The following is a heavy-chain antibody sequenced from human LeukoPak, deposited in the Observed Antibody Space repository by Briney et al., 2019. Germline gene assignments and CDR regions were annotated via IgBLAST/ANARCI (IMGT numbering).Heavy chain of an antibody. D-gene: IGHD6-19*01. Sequence: PSETLSLTCTVSGGSISSYYWSWIRQPPGKGLEWIGYIYYSGSTNYNPSLKSRVTISVDTSKNQFSLKLSSVTAADTAVYYCAGAAVALAPKNNWFDPWGQGTLVTVSS. CDR1: GGSISSYY. CDR2: IYYSGST. J-gene: IGHJ5*02. V-gene: IGHV4-59*01. CDR3: AGAAVALAPKNNWFDP.